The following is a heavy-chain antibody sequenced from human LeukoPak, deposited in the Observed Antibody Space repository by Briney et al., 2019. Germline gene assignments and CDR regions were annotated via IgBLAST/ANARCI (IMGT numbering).Heavy chain of an antibody. Sequence: GGSLRLSCAASGFTFSSYSMNWVRQAPGKGLEWVSYISSSSTIYYADSVKGRFTISRDNAKNSLYLQMNSLRDEDTAVYYCASYYSTRYYGMDVWGQGTTVTVSS. CDR2: ISSSSTI. J-gene: IGHJ6*02. CDR1: GFTFSSYS. V-gene: IGHV3-48*02. CDR3: ASYYSTRYYGMDV. D-gene: IGHD4-4*01.